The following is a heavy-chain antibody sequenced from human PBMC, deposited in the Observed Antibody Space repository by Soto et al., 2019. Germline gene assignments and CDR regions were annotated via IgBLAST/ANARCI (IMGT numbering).Heavy chain of an antibody. CDR1: GHTLAELS. Sequence: ASVKVSCKVYGHTLAELSMNWVRQAPGKGLEWMGGFDPGNGQKFYAQKFQGRVIMTGDTSTETAYMELSSLRSEEKAVYYRATAGNNGKNWFDTWGQGTQVTVSS. CDR2: FDPGNGQK. V-gene: IGHV1-24*01. D-gene: IGHD1-20*01. J-gene: IGHJ5*02. CDR3: ATAGNNGKNWFDT.